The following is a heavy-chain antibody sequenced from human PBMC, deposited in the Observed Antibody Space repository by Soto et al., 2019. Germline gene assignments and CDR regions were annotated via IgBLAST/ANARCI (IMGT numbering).Heavy chain of an antibody. CDR1: GGSINSTNYY. CDR2: IYYSGST. Sequence: QVQLQESGPGLVKPSQALSLTCSVSGGSINSTNYYWSWIRQPPGKGLEWIGYIYYSGSTYYNPSLKSRITISVDTSKNQFSLKLTSVTAADTAVYYCARGYSSGWYESAFDYWGQGTLVTVSS. CDR3: ARGYSSGWYESAFDY. D-gene: IGHD6-19*01. J-gene: IGHJ4*02. V-gene: IGHV4-30-4*01.